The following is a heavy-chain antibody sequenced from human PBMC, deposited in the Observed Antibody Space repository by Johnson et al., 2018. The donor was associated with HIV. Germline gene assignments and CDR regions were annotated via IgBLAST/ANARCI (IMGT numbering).Heavy chain of an antibody. Sequence: VQLVESGGGLVQPGGSLRLSCAASGFTVSSNYMSWVRQAPGKGLEWVSVIYSGGSTYYADSVKGRFTISRDNSKNTLYLQMNILRGEDTAVYYCAKVHSSSSNGFDIWGQGTMVTVS. D-gene: IGHD6-6*01. CDR1: GFTVSSNY. V-gene: IGHV3-66*01. CDR3: AKVHSSSSNGFDI. CDR2: IYSGGST. J-gene: IGHJ3*02.